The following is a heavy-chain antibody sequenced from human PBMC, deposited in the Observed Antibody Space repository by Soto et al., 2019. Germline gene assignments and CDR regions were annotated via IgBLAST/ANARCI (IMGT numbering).Heavy chain of an antibody. CDR2: IYYSGST. D-gene: IGHD1-26*01. CDR3: ARAGQGTTDFDY. J-gene: IGHJ4*02. CDR1: GGSISSYY. Sequence: SETLSLTCTVSGGSISSYYWSWIRQPPGKGLEWIGYIYYSGSTNYNPSLKSRVTISVDTSKNQFSLKLSSVTAADTAVYYCARAGQGTTDFDYWGQGTLVTVSS. V-gene: IGHV4-59*01.